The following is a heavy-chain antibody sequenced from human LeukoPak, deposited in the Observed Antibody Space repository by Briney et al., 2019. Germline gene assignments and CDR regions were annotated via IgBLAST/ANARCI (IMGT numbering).Heavy chain of an antibody. D-gene: IGHD3-16*01. V-gene: IGHV4-34*01. Sequence: PGGTLRLSCAASGFTFNNYDMSWVRQPPGKGLEWIGEINHSGSTNYNPSLKSRVTISVDTSKNQFSLKLSSVTAADTAVYYCARVRYRLAETYIDYWGQGTLVTVSS. CDR2: INHSGST. CDR1: GFTFNNYD. CDR3: ARVRYRLAETYIDY. J-gene: IGHJ4*02.